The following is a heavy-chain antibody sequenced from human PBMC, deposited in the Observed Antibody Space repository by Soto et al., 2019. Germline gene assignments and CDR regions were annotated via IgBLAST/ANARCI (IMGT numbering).Heavy chain of an antibody. CDR2: IIPIFGTA. CDR3: ARDGGRHSGGIAY. Sequence: QVQLVQSGAEVKKPGSSVKVSCKASGGTFSSYSINWVRQAPGQGLEWMGEIIPIFGTANYAQKFQGRVTITADESTSPAYMELSSLRSEDTAVYYCARDGGRHSGGIAYWGQGTLVTVSS. CDR1: GGTFSSYS. J-gene: IGHJ4*02. D-gene: IGHD1-26*01. V-gene: IGHV1-69*01.